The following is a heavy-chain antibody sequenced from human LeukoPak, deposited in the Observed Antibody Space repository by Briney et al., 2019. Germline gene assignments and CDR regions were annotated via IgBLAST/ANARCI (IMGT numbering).Heavy chain of an antibody. J-gene: IGHJ6*02. CDR1: EFTVSSNY. CDR3: ARGPVAPHYGLDV. CDR2: IYSGGST. D-gene: IGHD2-15*01. V-gene: IGHV3-53*01. Sequence: PGGSLRLSCAASEFTVSSNYMSWVRQPPGKGLEWVSVIYSGGSTYYAKSVKGRFTISRDNSKNTLYLQMNSLRVEDTAVYYCARGPVAPHYGLDVWGQGTTVTVSS.